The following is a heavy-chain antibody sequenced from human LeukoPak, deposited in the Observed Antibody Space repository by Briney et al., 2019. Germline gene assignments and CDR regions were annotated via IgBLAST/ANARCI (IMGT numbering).Heavy chain of an antibody. J-gene: IGHJ4*02. CDR2: ISSSSSYI. V-gene: IGHV3-21*01. Sequence: GGSLRLSCAASGFTFSSYAMSWVRQAPGKGLEWVSSISSSSSYIYYADSVKGRFTISRDNAMNSMYLQMNSLRAEDTAVYYCTRDPGRCTSTSCYPDYWGQGTLVTVSS. CDR3: TRDPGRCTSTSCYPDY. D-gene: IGHD2-2*01. CDR1: GFTFSSYA.